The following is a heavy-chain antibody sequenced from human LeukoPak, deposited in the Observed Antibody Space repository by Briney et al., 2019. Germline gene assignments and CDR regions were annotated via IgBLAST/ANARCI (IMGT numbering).Heavy chain of an antibody. CDR3: ARTYGSGSSYRHFDS. V-gene: IGHV3-7*01. J-gene: IGHJ4*02. CDR1: GFTLSTSW. Sequence: GGSLRLSCAASGFTLSTSWMTWVRQTPGKGLEWVANIKEDGTEKNYVDSVKGRFTISRNNTNNSLYLQMNGLRAEDTALYYCARTYGSGSSYRHFDSWGQGTLVTVSS. D-gene: IGHD3-10*01. CDR2: IKEDGTEK.